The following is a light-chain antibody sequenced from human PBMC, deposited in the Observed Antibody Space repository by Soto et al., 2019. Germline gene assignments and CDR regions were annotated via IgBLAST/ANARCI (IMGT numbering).Light chain of an antibody. J-gene: IGKJ1*01. CDR3: QQYNTWPRT. CDR2: GAS. V-gene: IGKV3-15*01. Sequence: EIVMTQSPATLSVSPGERATLSCRASQGIKDYVAWFQQKPGQAPRLLIYGASTRATAIPARFSGSGPGTEFTLSISSLQSEDFAVYYCQQYNTWPRTFGQGTKVETK. CDR1: QGIKDY.